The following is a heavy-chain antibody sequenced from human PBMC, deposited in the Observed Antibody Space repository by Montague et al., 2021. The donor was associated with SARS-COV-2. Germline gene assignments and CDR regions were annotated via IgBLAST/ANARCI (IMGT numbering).Heavy chain of an antibody. J-gene: IGHJ3*02. D-gene: IGHD4-17*01. CDR3: ARGDYGDYRDAFDI. Sequence: SETLSLTCAASGGSITSTNWWSWVRQPPGKGLEWIGEIHHSGSTNSSPSLKSRVTMSIGKSSNQFSLNLNSVTAADTAVYYCARGDYGDYRDAFDIWGQGTVVTVSS. CDR1: GGSITSTNW. CDR2: IHHSGST. V-gene: IGHV4-4*02.